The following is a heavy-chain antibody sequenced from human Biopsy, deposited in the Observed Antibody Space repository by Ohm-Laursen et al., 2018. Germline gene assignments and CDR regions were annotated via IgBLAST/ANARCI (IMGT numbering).Heavy chain of an antibody. J-gene: IGHJ4*02. CDR2: IKSKSDGEAT. CDR1: GFTFTHAW. D-gene: IGHD5-12*01. CDR3: TVDLGRGFH. V-gene: IGHV3-15*01. Sequence: GSLRLSCAASGFTFTHAWMSWVRQGPGKGLEWLSRIKSKSDGEATDYAAAVQGRFAISRDDSTNTFYLQMNSLKSEDTGVFYCTVDLGRGFHWGQGTLVTVSS.